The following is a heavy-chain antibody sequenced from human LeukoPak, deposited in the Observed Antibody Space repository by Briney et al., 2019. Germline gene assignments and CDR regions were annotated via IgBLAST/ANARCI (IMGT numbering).Heavy chain of an antibody. CDR1: GGSISSYY. D-gene: IGHD3-3*01. CDR2: IYTSGST. Sequence: SETLSLTCTVSGGSISSYYWSWIRQPAGKGLEWIGRIYTSGSTNYNPSLKSRVTMSVGTSKNQFSLKLSSVTAADTAVYYCARAGNYDFWSGYYGYYYYMDVWGKGTTVTVPS. CDR3: ARAGNYDFWSGYYGYYYYMDV. V-gene: IGHV4-4*07. J-gene: IGHJ6*03.